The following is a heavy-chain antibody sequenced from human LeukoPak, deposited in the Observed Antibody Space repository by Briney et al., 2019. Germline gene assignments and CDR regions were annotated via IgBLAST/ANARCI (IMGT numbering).Heavy chain of an antibody. J-gene: IGHJ4*02. D-gene: IGHD3-22*01. CDR2: ISDGGSTT. CDR1: GVTFSSYW. Sequence: PGGSLRLSCAASGVTFSSYWMHWVRQAPGKGLVWVSRISDGGSTTSYADSVKGRFTISRDNAKNTLYLQMKGLRAEDTAVYYCSRSAYYDGSGNYYDYWGQGTLVTVSS. V-gene: IGHV3-74*01. CDR3: SRSAYYDGSGNYYDY.